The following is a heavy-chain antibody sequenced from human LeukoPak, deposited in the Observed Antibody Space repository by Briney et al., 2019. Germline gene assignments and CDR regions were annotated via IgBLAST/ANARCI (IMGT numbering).Heavy chain of an antibody. CDR2: INPDSGGT. J-gene: IGHJ4*02. Sequence: ASVKVSCKASGYTFTDSYIHWVRQAPGQGLEWMGWINPDSGGTNYAQKFQGRVTMTRDTSITTVYMELSRLRPDDTAVYYCARVKYRAAGDKQYWGRGTLVTVSS. CDR3: ARVKYRAAGDKQY. CDR1: GYTFTDSY. D-gene: IGHD6-13*01. V-gene: IGHV1-2*02.